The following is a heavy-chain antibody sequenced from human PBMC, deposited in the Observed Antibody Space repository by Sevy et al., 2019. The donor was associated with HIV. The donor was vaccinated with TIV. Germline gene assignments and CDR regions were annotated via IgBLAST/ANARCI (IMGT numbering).Heavy chain of an antibody. J-gene: IGHJ4*02. CDR1: GYTFTGYY. CDR2: INPNSGGT. CDR3: AREVSDYLWYYFDY. V-gene: IGHV1-2*02. Sequence: ASVKVSCKASGYTFTGYYMHWVRQTPGQGLEWMGWINPNSGGTNYAQKFQGRVTMTRDTSIRKAYMELSRLRSDDTAVYYCAREVSDYLWYYFDYWGQGTLVTVSS. D-gene: IGHD4-17*01.